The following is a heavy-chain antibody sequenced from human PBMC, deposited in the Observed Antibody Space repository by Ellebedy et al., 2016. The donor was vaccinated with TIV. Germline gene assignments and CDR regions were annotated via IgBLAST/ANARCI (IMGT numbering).Heavy chain of an antibody. J-gene: IGHJ4*02. CDR2: LSYDGNNE. CDR1: AFTFSNYA. V-gene: IGHV3-30-3*01. CDR3: ARAPPGSGPDY. D-gene: IGHD6-19*01. Sequence: GGSLRLSXAASAFTFSNYATHWVRQAPGKGLEWVAVLSYDGNNEYYADSVKGRFTISRDNSNNTLHLQMNSLRADDTAVYYCARAPPGSGPDYWGQGTLVTVSS.